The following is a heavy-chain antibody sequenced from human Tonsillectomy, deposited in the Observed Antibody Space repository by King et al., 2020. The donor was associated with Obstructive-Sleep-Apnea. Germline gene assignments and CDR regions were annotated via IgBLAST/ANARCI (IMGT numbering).Heavy chain of an antibody. CDR1: GYSFTSYW. CDR3: ARWGSAVAGDNWFDP. D-gene: IGHD6-19*01. CDR2: IYPGDSDT. Sequence: VQLVESGAEVKKSGESLKISCKGSGYSFTSYWIGWGRQQPGKGLEWMGIIYPGDSDTSYSPAFQGQVTISADKSISTAYLQWSSLKASYTAMYYCARWGSAVAGDNWFDPWGRGTLVSVSS. V-gene: IGHV5-51*01. J-gene: IGHJ5*02.